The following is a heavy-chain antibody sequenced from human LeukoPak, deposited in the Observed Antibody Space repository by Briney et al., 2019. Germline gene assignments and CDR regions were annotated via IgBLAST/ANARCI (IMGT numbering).Heavy chain of an antibody. Sequence: GGSLRLSCAASGFTVSSNYMSWVRQAPGKGLEWVSVIYSGGSTYYADSVKGRFTISRDNSKNTLSLQMNSLRAEDTAVYYCAKDRTRGSSPDFEYWGQGILVTVSS. CDR1: GFTVSSNY. J-gene: IGHJ4*02. CDR3: AKDRTRGSSPDFEY. CDR2: IYSGGST. V-gene: IGHV3-53*01. D-gene: IGHD6-6*01.